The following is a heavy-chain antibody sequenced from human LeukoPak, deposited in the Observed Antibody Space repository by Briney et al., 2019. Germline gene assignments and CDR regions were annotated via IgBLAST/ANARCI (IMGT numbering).Heavy chain of an antibody. V-gene: IGHV3-7*01. J-gene: IGHJ3*02. CDR3: AREGIAVAGDAFDI. Sequence: GGSLRLSCAASGFTFSSYWMSWVRQAPGKGLEWVANIKQDGSEKYYVDSVKGRFTISRDNAKNSLYLQMNSLGAEDTAVYYCAREGIAVAGDAFDIWGQGTMVTVSS. CDR1: GFTFSSYW. D-gene: IGHD6-19*01. CDR2: IKQDGSEK.